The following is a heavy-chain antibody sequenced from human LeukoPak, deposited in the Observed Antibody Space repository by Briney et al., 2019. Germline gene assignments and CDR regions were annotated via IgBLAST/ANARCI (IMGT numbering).Heavy chain of an antibody. Sequence: ASVKVSCKASGYTFTGYYMHWVRQAPGQGLEWMGWINPNSGGTNYAQKFQGRVTMTRDTSISTAYMELSRLRPDDTAVYYCARVGGRYCSSTSCYLSVWGQGTLVTVSS. CDR1: GYTFTGYY. J-gene: IGHJ4*02. CDR2: INPNSGGT. CDR3: ARVGGRYCSSTSCYLSV. V-gene: IGHV1-2*02. D-gene: IGHD2-2*01.